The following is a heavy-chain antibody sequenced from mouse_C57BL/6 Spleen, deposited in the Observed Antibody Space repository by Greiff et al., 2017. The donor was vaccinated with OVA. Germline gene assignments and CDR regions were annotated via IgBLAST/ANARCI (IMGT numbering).Heavy chain of an antibody. CDR2: IYPGDGDT. CDR3: ARGGDEGNAMDY. CDR1: GYAFSSYW. V-gene: IGHV1-80*01. D-gene: IGHD2-13*01. Sequence: VKLQESGAELVKPGASVKISCKASGYAFSSYWMNWVKQRPGKGLEWIGQIYPGDGDTNYNGKFKGKATLTADKSSSTAYMQLSSLTSEDSAVYFCARGGDEGNAMDYWGQGTSVTVSS. J-gene: IGHJ4*01.